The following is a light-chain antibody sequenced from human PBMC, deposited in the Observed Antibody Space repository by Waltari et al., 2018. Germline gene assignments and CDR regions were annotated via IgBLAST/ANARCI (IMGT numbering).Light chain of an antibody. CDR3: AVWDDSLNGVV. CDR2: TNN. V-gene: IGLV1-44*01. J-gene: IGLJ2*01. Sequence: QSVLTQPPSASATPGQRVTIPRSGSSPNIGSNTVPWYHQLPGTAPKLLIYTNNQRPSGVPDRFSGSKSGTSASLAISGLQSEDEADYYCAVWDDSLNGVVFGGGTKLTVL. CDR1: SPNIGSNT.